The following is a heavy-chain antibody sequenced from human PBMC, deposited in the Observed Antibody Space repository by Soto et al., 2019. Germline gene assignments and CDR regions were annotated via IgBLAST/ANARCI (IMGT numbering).Heavy chain of an antibody. J-gene: IGHJ4*02. CDR2: IKSKTDGGTT. Sequence: GGSLRLSCAASGFTFSNAWMSWVRQAPGKGLEWAGRIKSKTDGGTTDYAAPVKGRFTISRDDSKNTLYLQMNSLKTEDTAVYYCTTEERITMIVVVHYWGQGTLVTVSS. CDR3: TTEERITMIVVVHY. V-gene: IGHV3-15*01. CDR1: GFTFSNAW. D-gene: IGHD3-22*01.